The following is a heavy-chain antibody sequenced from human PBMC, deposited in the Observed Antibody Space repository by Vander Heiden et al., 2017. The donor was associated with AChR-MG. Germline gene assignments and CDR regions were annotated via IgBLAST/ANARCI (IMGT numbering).Heavy chain of an antibody. CDR2: ISAYNGNT. Sequence: QVQLVQSGAEVKTPGASVKVSCKASGYTFTSYGIGWVRQGPGQGLEWMGWISAYNGNTNYAQKLQGRVTMTTDTSTSTAYMELRSLRSDDTAVYYCARDKGGKDTSFGVVNPFDYWGQGTLVTVSS. D-gene: IGHD3-3*01. J-gene: IGHJ4*02. V-gene: IGHV1-18*01. CDR1: GYTFTSYG. CDR3: ARDKGGKDTSFGVVNPFDY.